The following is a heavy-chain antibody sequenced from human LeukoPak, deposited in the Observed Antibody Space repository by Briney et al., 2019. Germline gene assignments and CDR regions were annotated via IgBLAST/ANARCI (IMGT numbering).Heavy chain of an antibody. Sequence: PGGSLRLSCAASGFTISGYGMHWVRQAPGKGLEWVAFIRYDGSNKYYTDSVKGRFIISRDTSNNTLSLQMNSLRAEDTAVYYCARNYYDSGSYPDYWGQGTLVTVSS. V-gene: IGHV3-30*02. J-gene: IGHJ4*02. CDR3: ARNYYDSGSYPDY. CDR1: GFTISGYG. CDR2: IRYDGSNK. D-gene: IGHD3-10*01.